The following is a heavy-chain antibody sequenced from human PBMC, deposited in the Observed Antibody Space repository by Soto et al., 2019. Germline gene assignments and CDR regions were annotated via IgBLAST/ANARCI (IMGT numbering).Heavy chain of an antibody. CDR1: GFTFSDFY. V-gene: IGHV3-11*06. D-gene: IGHD6-13*01. CDR2: ISSSGSHT. J-gene: IGHJ4*02. CDR3: ARVGSTSAAGVLDY. Sequence: LRLSCAASGFTFSDFYMSWIRQAPGKGLEWVSYISSSGSHTPYADSVKGRFTISRDNAKNSVYLQMNSLRAEDTAVYYCARVGSTSAAGVLDYWGQGTLVTVSS.